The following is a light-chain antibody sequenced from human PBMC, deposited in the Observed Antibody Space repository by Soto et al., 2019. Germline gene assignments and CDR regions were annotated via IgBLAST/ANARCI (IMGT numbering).Light chain of an antibody. CDR2: KAS. V-gene: IGKV1-5*03. Sequence: DIQMTQSPSTLSASVGDRVTITCRASQSISSWLAWYQQKPGTAPKLLIYKASTLQSGVPSRFSGSGSGTELTLTISSLQPDDSATYHCQQYRDNWTFGQGTKVDIK. CDR1: QSISSW. CDR3: QQYRDNWT. J-gene: IGKJ1*01.